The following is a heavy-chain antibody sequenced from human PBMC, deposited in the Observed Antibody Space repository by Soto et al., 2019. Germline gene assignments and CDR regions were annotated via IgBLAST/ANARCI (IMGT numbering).Heavy chain of an antibody. CDR3: ARDLIIAETPGDDFDY. V-gene: IGHV3-74*01. Sequence: EVQLVESGGGLVQPGGSLRLSCATSGFTFTTYWMHWVRQAPGKGLMWVSRITPDGGSTSYADSVKGRFTISRDNAKNTLYLQMNGLRAEDTAIYYCARDLIIAETPGDDFDYWGQGTLVAVSS. J-gene: IGHJ4*02. CDR2: ITPDGGST. D-gene: IGHD3-10*01. CDR1: GFTFTTYW.